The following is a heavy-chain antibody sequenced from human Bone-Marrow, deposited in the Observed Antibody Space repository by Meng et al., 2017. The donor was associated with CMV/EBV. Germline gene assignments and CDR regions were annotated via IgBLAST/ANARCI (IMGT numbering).Heavy chain of an antibody. CDR1: GFIVSTYY. V-gene: IGHV3-21*01. J-gene: IGHJ2*01. D-gene: IGHD6-6*01. CDR3: AAIAAPPVDL. CDR2: ISSSSSYI. Sequence: EGHLVEVGGDLGRPGGSLRLSGAASGFIVSTYYMTWVRQAPGKGLEWVSSISSSSSYIYYADSVKGRFTISRDNAKNSLYLQMNSLRAEDTAVYYCAAIAAPPVDLWGRGTLVTVSS.